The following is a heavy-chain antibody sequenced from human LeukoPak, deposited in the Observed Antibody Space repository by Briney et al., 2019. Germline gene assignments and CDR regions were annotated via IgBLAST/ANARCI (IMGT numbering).Heavy chain of an antibody. CDR1: GGSISSYY. J-gene: IGHJ5*02. D-gene: IGHD6-13*01. Sequence: SETLSLTCTVSGGSISSYYWSWIRQHPGKGLEWIGYIYYSGSTYYNPSLKSRVTISVDTSKNQFSLKLSSVTAADTAVYYCARASFTDNSSSWYYWFDPWGQGTLVTVSS. V-gene: IGHV4-59*06. CDR3: ARASFTDNSSSWYYWFDP. CDR2: IYYSGST.